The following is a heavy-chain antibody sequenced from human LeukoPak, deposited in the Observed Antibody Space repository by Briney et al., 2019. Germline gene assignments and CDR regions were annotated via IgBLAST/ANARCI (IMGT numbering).Heavy chain of an antibody. CDR2: ISAYNGNT. Sequence: ASVKVSCKASGYTFTNYAISWVRQAPGQGLEWMGWISAYNGNTNYAQKLQGRVTMTTGTSTSTAYMELRSLRSDDTAVYYCARDRGLRFFIDYWGQGTLVTVSS. V-gene: IGHV1-18*01. D-gene: IGHD3-3*01. CDR1: GYTFTNYA. J-gene: IGHJ4*02. CDR3: ARDRGLRFFIDY.